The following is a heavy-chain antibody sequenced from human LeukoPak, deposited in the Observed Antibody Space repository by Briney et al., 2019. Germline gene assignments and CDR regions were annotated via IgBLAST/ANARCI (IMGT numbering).Heavy chain of an antibody. CDR2: ISYDGSNK. CDR3: ARGWQWIQLYGAFDI. Sequence: SGGSLRLSCAASGFTFSSYAMHWVRQAPGKGLEWVAVISYDGSNKYYADSVKGRFTISRDNSKNTLYLQMNSLRAEDTAVYYCARGWQWIQLYGAFDIWGQGTMVTVSS. D-gene: IGHD5-18*01. CDR1: GFTFSSYA. J-gene: IGHJ3*02. V-gene: IGHV3-30*04.